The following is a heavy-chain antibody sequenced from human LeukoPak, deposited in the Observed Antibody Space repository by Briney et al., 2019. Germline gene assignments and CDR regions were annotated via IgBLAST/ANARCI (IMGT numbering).Heavy chain of an antibody. Sequence: KPSETLSLTCAVYGGSFSGYYWSWIRQPPGKGLEWIGEINHSGSTNYNPSLKSRVTISVDTSKNQFSLKLSSVTAADTAVYYCARGRFCSSTSCYKEFDYWGQGTLVTVSS. V-gene: IGHV4-34*01. D-gene: IGHD2-2*02. J-gene: IGHJ4*02. CDR1: GGSFSGYY. CDR3: ARGRFCSSTSCYKEFDY. CDR2: INHSGST.